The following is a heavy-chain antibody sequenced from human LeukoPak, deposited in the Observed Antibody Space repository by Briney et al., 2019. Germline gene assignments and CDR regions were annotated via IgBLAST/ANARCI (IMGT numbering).Heavy chain of an antibody. CDR3: ARERVGSDYYGLDV. J-gene: IGHJ6*02. V-gene: IGHV3-74*01. D-gene: IGHD6-25*01. CDR1: GFIFGTYW. CDR2: ISTDGSST. Sequence: PGGSRRLSCAASGFIFGTYWMHWVRQAPGKGLVWVARISTDGSSTAYAASVKGRFTISRDNAKNILYLQMNSLRAEDTALYYCARERVGSDYYGLDVWGQGTTVSVSS.